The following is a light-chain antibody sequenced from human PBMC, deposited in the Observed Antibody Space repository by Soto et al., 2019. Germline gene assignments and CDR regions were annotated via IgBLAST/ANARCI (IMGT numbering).Light chain of an antibody. CDR1: QSVWGRH. CDR2: AAS. Sequence: DIVLTQSPGTLSVSPGETATLSCRASQSVWGRHLDWYQHKPGQAPRLLIYAASDRPTGIPDRFRGRGAGTAGTLTISRLETEDGAVYSCQQYGRSPITFGLGTRLEIK. V-gene: IGKV3-20*01. CDR3: QQYGRSPIT. J-gene: IGKJ5*01.